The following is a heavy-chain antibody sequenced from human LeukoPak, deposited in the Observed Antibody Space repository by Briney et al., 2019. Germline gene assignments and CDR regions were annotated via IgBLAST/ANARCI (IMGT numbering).Heavy chain of an antibody. J-gene: IGHJ5*02. CDR1: GFIFSSYA. Sequence: GGSLRLSCAASGFIFSSYAMHWVRQAPGEGLEYVSAISSNGGSTYYANSVKGRFTISRDNSKNTLYLQMGSLRPEDMAVYYCARALVAVAGPFDPWGQGTLVTASS. CDR2: ISSNGGST. V-gene: IGHV3-64*01. CDR3: ARALVAVAGPFDP. D-gene: IGHD6-19*01.